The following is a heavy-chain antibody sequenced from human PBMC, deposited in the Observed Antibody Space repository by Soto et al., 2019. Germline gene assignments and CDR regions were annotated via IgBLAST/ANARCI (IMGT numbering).Heavy chain of an antibody. D-gene: IGHD3-22*01. CDR2: INPNSGGT. J-gene: IGHJ4*02. CDR1: GYTCTGHY. CDR3: ARDGNYYDSSGYYLDY. Sequence: ASVKVSCKASGYTCTGHYMHWVRQAPGQGLEWMGWINPNSGGTNYAQKFQGWVTMTRDTSISTAYMELSRLRSDDTAVYYCARDGNYYDSSGYYLDYWGQGTLVTVSS. V-gene: IGHV1-2*04.